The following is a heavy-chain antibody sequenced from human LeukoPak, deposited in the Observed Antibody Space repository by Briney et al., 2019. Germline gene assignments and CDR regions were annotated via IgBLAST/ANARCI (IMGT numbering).Heavy chain of an antibody. V-gene: IGHV3-23*01. CDR1: GFTFSSYA. J-gene: IGHJ4*02. CDR3: AKDRYYDGRRAYDY. D-gene: IGHD3-22*01. CDR2: LSGGGGDT. Sequence: PGGSLRLSCAASGFTFSSYAMSWVRQAPGKGPEWVSSLSGGGGDTYYADSVNGRFTISRDNSKKTLYLQMNSLRAEDTAVYYCAKDRYYDGRRAYDYWGQGTLVTVSS.